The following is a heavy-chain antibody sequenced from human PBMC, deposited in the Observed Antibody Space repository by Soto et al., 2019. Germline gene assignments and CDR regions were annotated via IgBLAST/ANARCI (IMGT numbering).Heavy chain of an antibody. D-gene: IGHD3-22*01. CDR3: ARDLRNYDSSGYTGHYFDY. CDR1: GFTVSSNY. Sequence: GGSLRLSCAASGFTVSSNYMSWVRQAPGKGLEWVSVIYSGGSTYYADSVKGRFTISRDNSKNTLYLQMNSLRAEDTAVYYCARDLRNYDSSGYTGHYFDYWGQGTLVTVSS. V-gene: IGHV3-53*01. CDR2: IYSGGST. J-gene: IGHJ4*02.